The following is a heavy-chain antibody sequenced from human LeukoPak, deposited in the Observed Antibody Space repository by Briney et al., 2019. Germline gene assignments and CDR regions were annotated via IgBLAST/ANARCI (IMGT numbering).Heavy chain of an antibody. Sequence: PSETLSLTCTVSGGSISSYYWSWIRQPPGRGLEWIGYIYYSGSTNYNPSLKSRVTISVDTSKNQFSLKLSSVTAADTAVYYCARWARYGDYENFDYWGQGTLVTVSS. CDR2: IYYSGST. CDR3: ARWARYGDYENFDY. J-gene: IGHJ4*02. D-gene: IGHD4-17*01. V-gene: IGHV4-59*12. CDR1: GGSISSYY.